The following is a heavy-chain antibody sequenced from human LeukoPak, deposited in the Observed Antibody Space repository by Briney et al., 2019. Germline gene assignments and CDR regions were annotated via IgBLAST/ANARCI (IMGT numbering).Heavy chain of an antibody. CDR1: GFTFSSYA. CDR3: AKDHLPGYSSGWYSA. CDR2: ISGSGGST. Sequence: GGSLRLSCAASGFTFSSYAMSWVRQAPGKGLEWVSAISGSGGSTYYADSVKGRFTISRDNSKNTLYLQMNSLRAEDTAVYYCAKDHLPGYSSGWYSAWGQGTLVTVSS. V-gene: IGHV3-23*01. D-gene: IGHD6-19*01. J-gene: IGHJ5*02.